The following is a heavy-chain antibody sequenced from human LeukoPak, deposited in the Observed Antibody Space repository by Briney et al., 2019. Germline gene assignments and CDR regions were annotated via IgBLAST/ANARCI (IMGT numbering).Heavy chain of an antibody. CDR1: GDIVSSNSAA. J-gene: IGHJ6*02. D-gene: IGHD3-22*01. V-gene: IGHV6-1*01. CDR2: TYYRSKWYN. CDR3: ARGYTMIVVVKPLDYYYGMDV. Sequence: SQTLSLTCAISGDIVSSNSAAWNWIRQSPSRGLEWLVRTYYRSKWYNDYAVSVKSRITINPDTSKNQFSLQLNSVTPEDTAVYYCARGYTMIVVVKPLDYYYGMDVWGQGTTVTVSS.